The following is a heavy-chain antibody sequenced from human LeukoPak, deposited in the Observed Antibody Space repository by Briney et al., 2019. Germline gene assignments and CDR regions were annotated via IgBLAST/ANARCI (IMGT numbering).Heavy chain of an antibody. CDR1: GFTVSNNY. CDR2: IYSGGST. Sequence: GGSLRLSCAASGFTVSNNYMSWVRQAPGKGLEWVSVIYSGGSTYYADSVEGRFTISRDNSKNTLYLQMNSLRAEDTAVYYCARGQAVAVPAATGRNDYYYGMDVWGQGTTVTVS. D-gene: IGHD2-2*01. V-gene: IGHV3-66*01. J-gene: IGHJ6*01. CDR3: ARGQAVAVPAATGRNDYYYGMDV.